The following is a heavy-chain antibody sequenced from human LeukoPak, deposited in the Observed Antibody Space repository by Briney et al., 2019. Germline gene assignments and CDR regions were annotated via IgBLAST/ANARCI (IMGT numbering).Heavy chain of an antibody. CDR2: IWYGGSNK. CDR1: GFTFSSYG. J-gene: IGHJ3*02. D-gene: IGHD2-21*01. Sequence: GGSLRLSCAASGFTFSSYGMHWVRQAPGKGLEWVAVIWYGGSNKYYADSVKGRFTISRDNSKNTLYLQMNSLRAEDTAVYYCARTCGGDCYSGLDAFDIWGQGTMVTVSS. V-gene: IGHV3-33*08. CDR3: ARTCGGDCYSGLDAFDI.